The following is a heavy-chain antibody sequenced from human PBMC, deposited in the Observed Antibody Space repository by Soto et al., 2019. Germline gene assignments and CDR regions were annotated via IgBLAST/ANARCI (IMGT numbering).Heavy chain of an antibody. CDR1: GGSISSYY. V-gene: IGHV4-59*08. Sequence: PSETLSLTWTVSGGSISSYYWSWIRQPPGKGLEWIGYIYYSGSTNYNPSLKSRVTISVDTSKNQFSLKLSSVTAADTAVYYCARHRTDGITIFGGGHYYYYYMDVWGKGTTVTVSS. CDR2: IYYSGST. D-gene: IGHD3-3*01. J-gene: IGHJ6*03. CDR3: ARHRTDGITIFGGGHYYYYYMDV.